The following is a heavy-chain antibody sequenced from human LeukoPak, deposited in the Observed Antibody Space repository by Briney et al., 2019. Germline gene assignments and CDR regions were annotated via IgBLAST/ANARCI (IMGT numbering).Heavy chain of an antibody. CDR1: GFTFSSYG. D-gene: IGHD2-15*01. J-gene: IGHJ4*02. Sequence: GGSLRLSCAASGFTFSSYGMHWVRQAPGKGLEWAAFIRYDGSNKYYADSVKGRFTISRDNSKNTLYLQMNSLRAEDTALYYCAKGGVVLAATATYFDYWGQGTLVTVSS. CDR3: AKGGVVLAATATYFDY. CDR2: IRYDGSNK. V-gene: IGHV3-30*02.